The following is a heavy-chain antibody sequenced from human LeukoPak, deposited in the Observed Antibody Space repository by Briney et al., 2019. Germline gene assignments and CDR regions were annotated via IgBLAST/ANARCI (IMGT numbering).Heavy chain of an antibody. Sequence: GGSLRLSCEASGFTFSDHYMTWIRQAPGKGLEWVSYISTSGGSKYYADSVKGRFTVSRDNAKNSLYLQMHTLRDEDTAVYYCARDKGRGYSYGWDYWGQGTLVTVSS. CDR2: ISTSGGSK. D-gene: IGHD5-18*01. J-gene: IGHJ4*02. CDR1: GFTFSDHY. V-gene: IGHV3-11*04. CDR3: ARDKGRGYSYGWDY.